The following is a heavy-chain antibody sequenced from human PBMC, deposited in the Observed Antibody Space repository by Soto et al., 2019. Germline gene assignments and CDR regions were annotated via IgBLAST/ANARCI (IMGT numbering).Heavy chain of an antibody. J-gene: IGHJ4*02. Sequence: QVQLVESGGGVVQPGRSLRLSCAASGFTFSSYAMHWVRQAPGKGLEWGAVISYDGSNKYYADSVKGRFTISRDNSKNTLYLQMNSLRAEDTAVYYCASNPTVTVDIGWGQGTLVTVSS. V-gene: IGHV3-30-3*01. D-gene: IGHD4-17*01. CDR3: ASNPTVTVDIG. CDR2: ISYDGSNK. CDR1: GFTFSSYA.